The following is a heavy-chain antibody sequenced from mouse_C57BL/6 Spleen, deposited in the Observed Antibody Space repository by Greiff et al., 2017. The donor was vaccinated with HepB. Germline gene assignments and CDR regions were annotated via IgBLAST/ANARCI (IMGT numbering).Heavy chain of an antibody. D-gene: IGHD1-1*01. Sequence: QVQLQQPGAELVRPGTSVKLSCKASGYTFTSYWMHWVKQRPGQGLEWIGVIDPSDSYTNYNQKFKGKATLTVDTSSSTAYMQLSSLTSEDSAVYYCARKITTVVAHFDYWGQGTTLTVSS. CDR1: GYTFTSYW. J-gene: IGHJ2*01. CDR2: IDPSDSYT. V-gene: IGHV1-59*01. CDR3: ARKITTVVAHFDY.